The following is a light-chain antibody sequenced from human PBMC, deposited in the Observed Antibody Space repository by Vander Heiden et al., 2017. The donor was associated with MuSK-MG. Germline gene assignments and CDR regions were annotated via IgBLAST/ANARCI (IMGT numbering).Light chain of an antibody. CDR1: QSISSY. Sequence: IQMTQLPSSLSASVGDRVTITCRASQSISSYLNWYQQKPGKAPKLLIYAASSLQSGVPSRFSGSGSGTDFTLTISRLQPEDFATYYCQQSDSTPITFGQGTRLEIK. J-gene: IGKJ5*01. CDR3: QQSDSTPIT. CDR2: AAS. V-gene: IGKV1-39*01.